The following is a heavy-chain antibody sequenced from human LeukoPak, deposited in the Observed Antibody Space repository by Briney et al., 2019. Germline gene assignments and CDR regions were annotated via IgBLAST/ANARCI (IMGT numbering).Heavy chain of an antibody. CDR1: GGSFIGFH. D-gene: IGHD2-8*02. CDR2: IFPSGGEI. CDR3: ATYRQVLLPFES. J-gene: IGHJ4*02. V-gene: IGHV3-23*01. Sequence: PSETLSLTCAVYGGSFIGFHWNWIRQPPGKGLEWVSSIFPSGGEIHYADSVRGRFTISRDNSKSTLSLQMNSLRAEDTAIYYCATYRQVLLPFESWGQGTLVTVSS.